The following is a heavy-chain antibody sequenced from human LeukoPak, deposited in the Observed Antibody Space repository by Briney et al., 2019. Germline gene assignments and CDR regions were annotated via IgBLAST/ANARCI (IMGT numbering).Heavy chain of an antibody. CDR2: IYSGGST. J-gene: IGHJ4*02. D-gene: IGHD5-12*01. Sequence: QPGGSLRLSCAASGFTFSSYEMNWVRQAPGKGLEWVSVIYSGGSTYYADSVKGRFTISRDNSKNTLYLQMNSLRAEDTAVYYCARVSGYSGYPFDYWGQGTLVTVSS. CDR3: ARVSGYSGYPFDY. CDR1: GFTFSSYE. V-gene: IGHV3-53*01.